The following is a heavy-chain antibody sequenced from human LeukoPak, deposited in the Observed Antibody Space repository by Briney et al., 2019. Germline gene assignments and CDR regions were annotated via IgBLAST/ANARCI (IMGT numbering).Heavy chain of an antibody. J-gene: IGHJ6*03. CDR1: GGSISISSYC. Sequence: PSESLSLTCTVAGGSISISSYCWGWIRQPRGKGLEGSGSIYYSASTYYNPALKSRITISVDTSKNQFSLKLSSVTAADTAVYYCAREGPSNYYYYMDVWGKGTTVTVSS. V-gene: IGHV4-39*07. CDR3: AREGPSNYYYYMDV. CDR2: IYYSAST.